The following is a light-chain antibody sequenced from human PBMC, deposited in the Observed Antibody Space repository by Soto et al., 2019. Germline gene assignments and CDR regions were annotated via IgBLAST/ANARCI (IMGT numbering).Light chain of an antibody. J-gene: IGKJ4*01. CDR3: QQYGYSPGLA. CDR1: QSVSIW. V-gene: IGKV1-5*03. CDR2: KSS. Sequence: DIQMTQSPSTLSGSEGDRVTISCRASQSVSIWLAWYQQKPGRAPKLLIYKSSILESGVPSRFSGSGSGTEFTLTISRLEPEDFAVYFCQQYGYSPGLACGGGTKVDIK.